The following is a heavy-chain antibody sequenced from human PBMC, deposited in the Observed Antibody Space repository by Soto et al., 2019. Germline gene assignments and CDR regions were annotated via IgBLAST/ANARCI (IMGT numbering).Heavy chain of an antibody. CDR1: GSAFSSGDDY. D-gene: IGHD6-13*01. V-gene: IGHV4-61*08. CDR3: ARHRGSSWNHFDY. Sequence: SPALILSCTVSGSAFSSGDDYWCWIRQSPGMGLEWIGYIYYSGSTNYNPSLKSRVTISVDTSKNQFSLKLSSVTAADTAMYYCARHRGSSWNHFDYWGQGTLVTVSS. J-gene: IGHJ4*02. CDR2: IYYSGST.